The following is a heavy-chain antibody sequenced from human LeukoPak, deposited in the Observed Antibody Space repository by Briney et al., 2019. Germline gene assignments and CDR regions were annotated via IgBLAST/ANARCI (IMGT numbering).Heavy chain of an antibody. V-gene: IGHV3-7*01. J-gene: IGHJ4*02. D-gene: IGHD6-13*01. Sequence: PGGSLRLYCAASGFTCSSYWMSWLRQAPGKGLEWVANMKCGGSEKYYVDSVKVRFTISRYNAKNSLYLQMNSLRAEDTAVYYCARDIEAAGLFLDYWGQGTLVTVSS. CDR1: GFTCSSYW. CDR2: MKCGGSEK. CDR3: ARDIEAAGLFLDY.